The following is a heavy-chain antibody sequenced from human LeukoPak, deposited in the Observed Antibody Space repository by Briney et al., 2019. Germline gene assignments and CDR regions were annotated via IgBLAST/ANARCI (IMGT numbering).Heavy chain of an antibody. D-gene: IGHD3-10*01. CDR1: GYSISSGDY. CDR2: IFHSGST. V-gene: IGHV4-38-2*01. J-gene: IGHJ4*02. CDR3: ARGIYYLIEY. Sequence: PSETLSLTCAVSGYSISSGDYWGWIRQSPGQGLEWIGNIFHSGSTYHNPSLKSRVTISVDTSKNEFSLKLSSVTAADTAVYYCARGIYYLIEYWGQGTLVTVSS.